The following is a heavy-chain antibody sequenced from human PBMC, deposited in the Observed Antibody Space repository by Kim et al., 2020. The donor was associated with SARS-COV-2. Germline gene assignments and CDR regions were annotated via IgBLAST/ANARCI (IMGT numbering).Heavy chain of an antibody. D-gene: IGHD2-8*02. CDR3: ARGNSGFDY. CDR2: TK. Sequence: TKYDADSLQGRFTNSRDNAKNSLSLQMTSLRDEDTAVYYCARGNSGFDYWGQGTLVTVSS. J-gene: IGHJ4*02. V-gene: IGHV3-48*02.